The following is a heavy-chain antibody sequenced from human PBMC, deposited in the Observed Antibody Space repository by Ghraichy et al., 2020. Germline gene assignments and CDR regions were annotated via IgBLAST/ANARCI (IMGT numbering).Heavy chain of an antibody. J-gene: IGHJ4*02. CDR1: GGSFSGYY. Sequence: SETLSLTCAVYGGSFSGYYWSWIRQPPGKGLEWIGEINHSGSTNYNPSLKSRVTISVDTSKNQFSLKLSSVTAADTAVYYCARGLPDEYYDSSGYLSGEPDYWGQGTLVTVSS. CDR2: INHSGST. CDR3: ARGLPDEYYDSSGYLSGEPDY. V-gene: IGHV4-34*01. D-gene: IGHD3-22*01.